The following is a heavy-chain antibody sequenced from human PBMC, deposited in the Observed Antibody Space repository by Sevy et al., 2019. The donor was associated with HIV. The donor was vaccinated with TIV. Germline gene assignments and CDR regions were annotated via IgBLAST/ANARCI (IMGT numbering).Heavy chain of an antibody. V-gene: IGHV3-7*01. CDR2: INQGRNQK. Sequence: GGSLRLSCAASGFTFSSYWINWVRQAPGEGLEWVANINQGRNQKHYMDSVKGRFTISRDNAENAVYLQMNSLRVEDTAVYYCARGPSGAAAGRFDSWGQGTLVTVSS. CDR3: ARGPSGAAAGRFDS. J-gene: IGHJ4*02. CDR1: GFTFSSYW. D-gene: IGHD6-13*01.